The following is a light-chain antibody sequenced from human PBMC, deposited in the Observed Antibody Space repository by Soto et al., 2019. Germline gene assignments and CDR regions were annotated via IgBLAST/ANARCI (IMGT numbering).Light chain of an antibody. V-gene: IGLV3-21*02. CDR2: DDS. CDR1: DIGSKS. CDR3: QVWDSSSDHVV. J-gene: IGLJ2*01. Sequence: SYELTQPPSVSVAPGQTARITCGGNDIGSKSVQWYQQKPGQAPVLVVHDDSDRPSGIPERFSGSNSGNTATLTISRVEAGDEADYYCQVWDSSSDHVVFGGATKLTVL.